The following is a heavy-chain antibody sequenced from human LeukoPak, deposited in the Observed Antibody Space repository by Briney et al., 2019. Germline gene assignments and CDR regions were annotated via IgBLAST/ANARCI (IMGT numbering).Heavy chain of an antibody. Sequence: IVGNGGTTYYANSVKGRFTISRDNSKNTVYLQMGSLRAEDTAVYYCARERAFYYFAYWGQGTLVTVSS. CDR3: ARERAFYYFAY. V-gene: IGHV3-64*01. J-gene: IGHJ4*02. CDR2: IVGNGGTT.